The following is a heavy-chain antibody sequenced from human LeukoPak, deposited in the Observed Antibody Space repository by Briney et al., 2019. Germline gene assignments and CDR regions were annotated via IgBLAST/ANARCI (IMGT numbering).Heavy chain of an antibody. J-gene: IGHJ4*02. CDR2: ISYDGSNK. CDR3: AKSWEQWLVRGFDY. CDR1: GFTFSSYG. D-gene: IGHD6-19*01. V-gene: IGHV3-30*18. Sequence: TGGSLRLSCAASGFTFSSYGMHWVRQAPGKGLEWVAVISYDGSNKYYADSVKGRFTISRDNSKNTLYLQMNSLRAEDTAVYYWAKSWEQWLVRGFDYWGQGTLVTVSS.